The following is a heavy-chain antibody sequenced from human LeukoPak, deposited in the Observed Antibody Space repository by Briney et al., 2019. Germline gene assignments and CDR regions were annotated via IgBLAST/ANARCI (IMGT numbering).Heavy chain of an antibody. D-gene: IGHD3-22*01. V-gene: IGHV4-34*01. CDR1: SGSFSGYY. J-gene: IGHJ4*02. CDR3: ARASYYYDSSGYYPVQNPLYFDY. CDR2: INHSGST. Sequence: KPSETLSLTCGVYSGSFSGYYWTWIRQPPGKGLEWIGEINHSGSTNYNPSLKSRVTISVDTSKNQFSLKLTSVTAADTAVYYCARASYYYDSSGYYPVQNPLYFDYWGQGTLVTVSS.